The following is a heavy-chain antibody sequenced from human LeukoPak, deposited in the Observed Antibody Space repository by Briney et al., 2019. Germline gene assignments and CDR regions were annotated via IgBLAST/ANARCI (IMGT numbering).Heavy chain of an antibody. CDR3: ARLGLDCSSTSCYFVGFDY. J-gene: IGHJ4*02. D-gene: IGHD2-2*01. Sequence: SETLSLTCTVSGSISGYYWGWIRQPPGKGLEWIGYIYTSGSTNYNPSLKSRVTISVDTSKNQFSLKLSSVTAADTAVYYCARLGLDCSSTSCYFVGFDYWGQGTLVTVSS. CDR1: GSISGYY. CDR2: IYTSGST. V-gene: IGHV4-4*09.